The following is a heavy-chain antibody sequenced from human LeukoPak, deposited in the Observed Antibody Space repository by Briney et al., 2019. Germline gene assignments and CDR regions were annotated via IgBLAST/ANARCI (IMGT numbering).Heavy chain of an antibody. D-gene: IGHD6-6*01. V-gene: IGHV3-11*04. J-gene: IGHJ4*02. Sequence: GGSLRLSCAASGFTFGDYYMSWIRQAPGKGLEWVSYISDSSGTINYADSVKGRFTISRDNAENSLYLQLNSLRAEDTAVYYCARRAARSPYFDYWGQGTLVTVSS. CDR1: GFTFGDYY. CDR2: ISDSSGTI. CDR3: ARRAARSPYFDY.